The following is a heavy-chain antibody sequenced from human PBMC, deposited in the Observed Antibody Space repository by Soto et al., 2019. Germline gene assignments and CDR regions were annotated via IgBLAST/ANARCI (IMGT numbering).Heavy chain of an antibody. CDR1: GGTFSSYS. V-gene: IGHV1-69*13. Sequence: GASVKVSCKAPGGTFSSYSFNWVRQAPGQGLEWVGGIIPMFGTSNYAQKFQGRVTITADGSMTTAYMELRSLRSEDTAVYYCARDTGVTPRKNYFDYWGQGTLVTVSS. J-gene: IGHJ4*02. CDR3: ARDTGVTPRKNYFDY. D-gene: IGHD3-3*01. CDR2: IIPMFGTS.